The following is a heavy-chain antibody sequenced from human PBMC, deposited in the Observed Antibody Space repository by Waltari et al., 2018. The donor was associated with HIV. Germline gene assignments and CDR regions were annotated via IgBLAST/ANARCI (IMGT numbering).Heavy chain of an antibody. V-gene: IGHV1-3*01. CDR1: GYLFTSYA. J-gene: IGHJ4*02. D-gene: IGHD2-2*02. CDR3: ARAYCSGSTCYRPGDY. Sequence: QVQLVQSGAEVKKPGASVKVSCKASGYLFTSYAMHWVRQAPGPRPEWMGWINAGNDNKKYSQKFQGRVTITRDTSASTAYMELSSLRSEDTAVYYCARAYCSGSTCYRPGDYWGQGTLVTVSS. CDR2: INAGNDNK.